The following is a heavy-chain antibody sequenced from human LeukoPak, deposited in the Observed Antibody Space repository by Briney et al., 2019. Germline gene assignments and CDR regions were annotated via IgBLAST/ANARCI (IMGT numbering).Heavy chain of an antibody. CDR3: ARGREELVVPAYYFDY. J-gene: IGHJ4*02. V-gene: IGHV4-34*01. CDR2: INHSGST. CDR1: GDSISSYY. Sequence: KSSETLSLTCTVSGDSISSYYWSWIRQPPGKGLEWIGEINHSGSTNYNPSLKSRVTISVDTSKNQFSLKLSSVTAADTAVYYCARGREELVVPAYYFDYWGQGTLVTVSS. D-gene: IGHD2-2*01.